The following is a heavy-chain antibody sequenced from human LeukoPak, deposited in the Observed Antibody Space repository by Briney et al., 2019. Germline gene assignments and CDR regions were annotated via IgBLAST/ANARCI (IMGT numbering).Heavy chain of an antibody. CDR3: ARVGYCSSTSCYGSGYYGMDV. V-gene: IGHV3-30-3*01. CDR1: GFTFSSCA. CDR2: ISYDGSNK. Sequence: GGSLRLSCAASGFTFSSCAMHWVRQAPGKGLEWVAVISYDGSNKYYADSVKGRFTISRDNSKNTLYLQMNSLRAEDTAVYYCARVGYCSSTSCYGSGYYGMDVWGQGTTVTVSS. D-gene: IGHD2-2*01. J-gene: IGHJ6*02.